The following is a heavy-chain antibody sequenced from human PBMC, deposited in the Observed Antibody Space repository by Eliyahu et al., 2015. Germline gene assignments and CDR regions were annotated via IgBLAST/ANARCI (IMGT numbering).Heavy chain of an antibody. CDR1: GFTFSNAW. D-gene: IGHD3-3*01. V-gene: IGHV3-15*01. Sequence: EVQLVESGGGLVKPGGSLXLSCAASGFTFSNAWXSWVRQAPGKGLEWVGRIKSKTDGGTTDYAAPVKGRFTISRDDSKNTLYLQMNSLKTEDTAVYYCITDPDYDYRHWGQGTLVTVSS. J-gene: IGHJ1*01. CDR2: IKSKTDGGTT. CDR3: ITDPDYDYRH.